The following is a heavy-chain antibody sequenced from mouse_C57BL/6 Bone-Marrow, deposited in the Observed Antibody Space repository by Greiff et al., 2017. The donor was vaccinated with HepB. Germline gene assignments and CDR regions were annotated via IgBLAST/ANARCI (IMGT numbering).Heavy chain of an antibody. J-gene: IGHJ2*01. Sequence: EVKLQQSVAELVRPGASVKLSCTASGFNIKNTYMHWVKQRPEQGLEWIGRIDPANGNTKYAPKFQGKATITADTSSNTAYLQLSSLTSEDTAIYYGAPTYYYGSSYVALDYWGQGTTLTVSS. CDR2: IDPANGNT. D-gene: IGHD1-1*01. V-gene: IGHV14-3*01. CDR1: GFNIKNTY. CDR3: APTYYYGSSYVALDY.